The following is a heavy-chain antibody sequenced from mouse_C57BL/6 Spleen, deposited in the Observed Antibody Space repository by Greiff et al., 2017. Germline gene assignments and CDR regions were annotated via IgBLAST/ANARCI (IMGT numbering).Heavy chain of an antibody. V-gene: IGHV1-55*01. CDR1: GYTFTSYW. CDR2: IYPGSGST. Sequence: QVQLQQSGAELVKPGASVKMSCKASGYTFTSYWITWVKQRPGQGLEWIGDIYPGSGSTNYNEKFKSKATLTVDTSSSTAYMQLSSLTSEDSAVYYCASAYDDDDYFGCWGQGTTLTDSS. CDR3: ASAYDDDDYFGC. J-gene: IGHJ2*01. D-gene: IGHD2-4*01.